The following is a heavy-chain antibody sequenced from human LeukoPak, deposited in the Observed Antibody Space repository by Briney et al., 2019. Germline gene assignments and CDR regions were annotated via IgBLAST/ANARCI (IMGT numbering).Heavy chain of an antibody. CDR1: NGSISSYY. J-gene: IGHJ5*02. Sequence: SETLSLICTVSNGSISSYYWSWIRQPPGKGLEWIVYISYPGSTNYNPSLKSRVTISADRSKNQFSLKLSSVTAADTAVYYCARVREWFDPWGQGTLVTVSS. CDR2: ISYPGST. D-gene: IGHD5-24*01. CDR3: ARVREWFDP. V-gene: IGHV4-59*01.